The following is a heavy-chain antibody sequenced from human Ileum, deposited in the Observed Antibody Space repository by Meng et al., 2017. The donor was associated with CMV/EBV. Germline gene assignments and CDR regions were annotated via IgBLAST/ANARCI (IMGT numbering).Heavy chain of an antibody. V-gene: IGHV1-3*01. J-gene: IGHJ4*02. CDR1: GYTFTTYA. CDR3: ARIEHGVHFDS. D-gene: IGHD4-17*01. Sequence: SCKASGYTFTTYAMHWVRQAPGQGLEWMGWINGGNGNTKYSQKFQGRVTITRDTSANTGYMEVSSLRSEDTAVYYCARIEHGVHFDSWGQGTLVTVSS. CDR2: INGGNGNT.